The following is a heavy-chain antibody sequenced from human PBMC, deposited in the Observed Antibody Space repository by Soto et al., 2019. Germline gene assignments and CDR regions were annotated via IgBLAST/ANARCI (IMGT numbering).Heavy chain of an antibody. Sequence: GGSLRLSCAASGFIFKMYWMHWVRQSPGKGLVWISRIYNDGTYSDYADSVRGRFTISRDNVNDTLYLQMNNLRAEDSGLYYCTRGPRTISTGTGAYWGPGT. CDR3: TRGPRTISTGTGAY. CDR2: IYNDGTYS. CDR1: GFIFKMYW. J-gene: IGHJ4*02. D-gene: IGHD3-10*01. V-gene: IGHV3-74*01.